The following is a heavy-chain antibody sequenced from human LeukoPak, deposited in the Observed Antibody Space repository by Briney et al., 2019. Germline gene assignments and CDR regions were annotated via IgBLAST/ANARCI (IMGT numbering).Heavy chain of an antibody. CDR2: MNPNSGNT. CDR3: ARGPAYSNYGAYYYYYMDV. V-gene: IGHV1-8*01. D-gene: IGHD4-11*01. CDR1: GYTFTSHD. J-gene: IGHJ6*03. Sequence: ASVKVSCKASGYTFTSHDINWVRQATGQGLEWMGWMNPNSGNTGYAPKFQGRVTITRNTSISTAYMELSSLRSEDTAVYSCARGPAYSNYGAYYYYYMDVWGKGTTVTVSS.